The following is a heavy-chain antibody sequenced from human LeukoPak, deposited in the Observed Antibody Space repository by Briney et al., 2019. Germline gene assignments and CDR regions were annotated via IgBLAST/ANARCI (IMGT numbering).Heavy chain of an antibody. CDR2: IYTSGST. J-gene: IGHJ6*03. CDR1: GGSISSGSYY. Sequence: SQTLSLTCTVSGGSISSGSYYWSWIRQPAGKGLEWIGRIYTSGSTNYNPSLKSRVTISVDTSKNQFSLKLSSVTAADTPVYYCARAGEVVPAAPYYYYYMDVWGKGTTVTVSS. CDR3: ARAGEVVPAAPYYYYYMDV. D-gene: IGHD2-2*01. V-gene: IGHV4-61*02.